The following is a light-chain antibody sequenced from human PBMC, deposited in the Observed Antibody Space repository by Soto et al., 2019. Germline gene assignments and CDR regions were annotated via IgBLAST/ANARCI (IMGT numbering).Light chain of an antibody. CDR1: QSVSNSY. CDR3: QQYSGSPLT. Sequence: EIVLTQSPGTLSLSPGERATLSCRASQSVSNSYLAWYQQKPGQAPRLLIYGASNRATGTPNRFSGSGFATDFSLTISRLEPEDFAVYYCQQYSGSPLTFGGGTKVEIK. J-gene: IGKJ4*01. V-gene: IGKV3-20*01. CDR2: GAS.